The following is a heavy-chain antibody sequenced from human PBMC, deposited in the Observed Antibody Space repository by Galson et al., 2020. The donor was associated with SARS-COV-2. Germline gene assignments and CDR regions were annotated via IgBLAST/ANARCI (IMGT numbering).Heavy chain of an antibody. Sequence: LEWVAVIWSDGSNKSYADSVKGRFIISRDTSKTTLYLQMISLRAEDTAVYYCARDYYGSGSYDNWFDPWGQGTLVTVSS. CDR2: IWSDGSNK. D-gene: IGHD3-10*01. CDR3: ARDYYGSGSYDNWFDP. V-gene: IGHV3-33*01. J-gene: IGHJ5*02.